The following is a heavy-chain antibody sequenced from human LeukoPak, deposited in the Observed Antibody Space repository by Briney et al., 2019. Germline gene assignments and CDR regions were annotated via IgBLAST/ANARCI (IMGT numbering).Heavy chain of an antibody. CDR3: ARDQFYDSSGYPDAFGI. D-gene: IGHD3-22*01. CDR2: ISSSSSYI. J-gene: IGHJ3*02. Sequence: GGSLRLSCAASGFTFSSYSMNWVRQAPGKGLEWVSSISSSSSYIYYADSVKGRFTISRDNAKNSLYLQMNSLRAEDTAVYYCARDQFYDSSGYPDAFGIWGQGTMVTASS. V-gene: IGHV3-21*01. CDR1: GFTFSSYS.